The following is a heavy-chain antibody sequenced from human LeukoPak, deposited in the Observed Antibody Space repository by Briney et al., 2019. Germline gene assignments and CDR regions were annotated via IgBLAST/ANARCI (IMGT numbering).Heavy chain of an antibody. V-gene: IGHV1-18*04. CDR3: ARDGEYGTGSYYRGSFDY. Sequence: GASVKVSCKASGYTFTSYGISWVRQAPGQGLEWMGSISAYNGHTNYPQNFQGRVTMTTDTSTSTAYMEVRSLRSDDTAVYYCARDGEYGTGSYYRGSFDYWGQGILVTVSS. J-gene: IGHJ4*02. CDR2: ISAYNGHT. CDR1: GYTFTSYG. D-gene: IGHD3-10*01.